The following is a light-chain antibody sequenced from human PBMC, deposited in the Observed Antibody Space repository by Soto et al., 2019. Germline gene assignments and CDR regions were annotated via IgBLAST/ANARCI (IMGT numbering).Light chain of an antibody. CDR2: GGS. V-gene: IGKV3-20*01. CDR1: HSFSSN. Sequence: EIVFTQSPCTLCFSAGERSTRSWMASHSFSSNLSLYQQKPVQSPRLLIYGGSRRANGIPERFSGSGLGTAFHLNLRTLEADDFAVYYCQPPGSSPWTFGQGTQVDIK. J-gene: IGKJ1*01. CDR3: QPPGSSPWT.